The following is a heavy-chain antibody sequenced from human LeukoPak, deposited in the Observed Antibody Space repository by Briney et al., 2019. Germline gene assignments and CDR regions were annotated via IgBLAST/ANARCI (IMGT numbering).Heavy chain of an antibody. J-gene: IGHJ4*02. CDR3: ARGTLYDYIWGSYRHSFDY. V-gene: IGHV4-59*12. Sequence: SETLSLTCTVSGGSLSSYYWSWIRQPPGKGLEWIGYIYYSGSTNYNPSLKSRVTISVDTSKNQFSLKLRSVTAADTGVYYCARGTLYDYIWGSYRHSFDYWGQGTLVTVSS. CDR1: GGSLSSYY. CDR2: IYYSGST. D-gene: IGHD3-16*02.